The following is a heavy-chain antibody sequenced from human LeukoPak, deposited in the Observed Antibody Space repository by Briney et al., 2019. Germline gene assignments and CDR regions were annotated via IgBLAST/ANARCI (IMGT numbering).Heavy chain of an antibody. CDR2: IYSGGST. V-gene: IGHV3-53*01. D-gene: IGHD5-18*01. J-gene: IGHJ4*02. CDR1: GFTVSSNY. CDR3: ARDSGYIYGQGLPAGFDY. Sequence: PGGSLRLSCAASGFTVSSNYMSWVRQAPGKGLEWVSVIYSGGSTYYADSVKGRFTISRDNSKNTLYLQMNSLRAEDTAVYYCARDSGYIYGQGLPAGFDYWGQGTLVTVSS.